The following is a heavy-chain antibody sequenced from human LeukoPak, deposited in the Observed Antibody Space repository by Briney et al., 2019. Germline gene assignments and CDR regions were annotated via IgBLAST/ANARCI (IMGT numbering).Heavy chain of an antibody. D-gene: IGHD3-10*01. CDR2: IYHSGST. Sequence: SETLSLTCAVYDGSFSDYYWTWIRQPPGKGLEWIGSIYHSGSTYYNPSLKSRVTISVDTSKNQFSLKLSSVTAADTAVYYCARVDPSTYRGPLFDYWGQGTLVTVSS. CDR1: DGSFSDYY. CDR3: ARVDPSTYRGPLFDY. V-gene: IGHV4-34*01. J-gene: IGHJ4*02.